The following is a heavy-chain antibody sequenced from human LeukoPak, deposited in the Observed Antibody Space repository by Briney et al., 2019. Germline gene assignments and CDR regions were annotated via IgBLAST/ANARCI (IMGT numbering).Heavy chain of an antibody. CDR1: GFTFSSYG. J-gene: IGHJ6*02. CDR2: ISYDGSNK. CDR3: AKEGGPITMVRGAYGMDV. D-gene: IGHD3-10*01. Sequence: GGSLRLSCAASGFTFSSYGMHWVRQAPGKGLEWVAVISYDGSNKYYADSVKGRFTISRDNSKNTLYLQMNSLRAEDTAVYYCAKEGGPITMVRGAYGMDVWGQGTTVTVSS. V-gene: IGHV3-30*18.